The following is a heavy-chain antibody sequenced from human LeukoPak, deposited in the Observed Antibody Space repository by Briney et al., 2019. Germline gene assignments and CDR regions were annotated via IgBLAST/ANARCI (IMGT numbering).Heavy chain of an antibody. Sequence: PGGSLRLSCAASGFTFSNYGMHWVRQAPGKGLEWVAVIWYDGSNQYYADSVRGRFTISRDNSKNTLYLQINSLRAEDTAVYYCAREGGDLRNAFDIWGQGTMVTVSS. V-gene: IGHV3-33*01. CDR3: AREGGDLRNAFDI. CDR2: IWYDGSNQ. CDR1: GFTFSNYG. J-gene: IGHJ3*02. D-gene: IGHD2-21*01.